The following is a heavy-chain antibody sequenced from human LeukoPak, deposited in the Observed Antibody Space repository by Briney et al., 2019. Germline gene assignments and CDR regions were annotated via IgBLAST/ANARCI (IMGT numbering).Heavy chain of an antibody. CDR1: GFNFNIYS. CDR3: ATSDGHLDN. J-gene: IGHJ4*02. V-gene: IGHV3-48*01. CDR2: ITGNSNTI. Sequence: GGSLRLSCTAYGFNFNIYSMNWVRRAPGRGLDWISYITGNSNTIYYADSVKGRFTISRDNAKNSLYLQMNNLRAEDTAVYYCATSDGHLDNWGQGTLVTVSA.